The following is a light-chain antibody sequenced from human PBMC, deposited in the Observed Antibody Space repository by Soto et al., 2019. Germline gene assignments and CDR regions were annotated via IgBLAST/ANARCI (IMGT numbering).Light chain of an antibody. J-gene: IGLJ1*01. V-gene: IGLV1-44*01. CDR3: AAWDDSLNGRYV. CDR1: SSNIGSNT. Sequence: QPVLTQPPSASGTPGQRVTISCYGSSSNIGSNTVNWYQQLPGTAPKLLIYSNNQRPSGVPDRFSGSKSGTSASLAISGLQSEDEADYYCAAWDDSLNGRYVFGTGTKLTVL. CDR2: SNN.